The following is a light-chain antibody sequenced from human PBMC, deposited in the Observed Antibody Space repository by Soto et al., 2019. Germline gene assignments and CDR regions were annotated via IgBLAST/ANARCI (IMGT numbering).Light chain of an antibody. CDR2: DAS. Sequence: IQMTQSPSPLSASVGDRSTITFRARQSVSTWLAWYQQKAGKAPELLIYDASSLRSGVPSRFSGSGSGTEFPITIRSLPPDYVATYYCQQYSRYSTFGQGTKVDIK. CDR1: QSVSTW. CDR3: QQYSRYST. J-gene: IGKJ1*01. V-gene: IGKV1-5*01.